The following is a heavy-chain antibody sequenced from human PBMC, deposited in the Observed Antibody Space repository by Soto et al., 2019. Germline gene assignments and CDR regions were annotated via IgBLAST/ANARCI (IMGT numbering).Heavy chain of an antibody. J-gene: IGHJ5*02. Sequence: QVQLQESGPGLVKPSQTLSLTCTVSGVSISSGGHYWSWLRQHPGKGLEWIGYISYSGSTYYNPPLKRRVTIYIDTSKNQFSLKLSSVTAADSAVYYWARGRGYQLLLGGLDPWGQGTLVTVSS. D-gene: IGHD2-2*01. CDR2: ISYSGST. V-gene: IGHV4-31*03. CDR1: GVSISSGGHY. CDR3: ARGRGYQLLLGGLDP.